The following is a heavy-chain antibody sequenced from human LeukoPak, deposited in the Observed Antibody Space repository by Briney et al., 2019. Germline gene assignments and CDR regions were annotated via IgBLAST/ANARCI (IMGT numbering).Heavy chain of an antibody. CDR1: GFTFSNYN. Sequence: GGSLRLSCADSGFTFSNYNMNWVRQAPGMAMEWVSAISDTGNTYHADSVKGRLTISRDSSKNTLFLQMNRLRPEDAAVYYCAKDAGYSGSYWRPFDYWGQGTLVTVSS. J-gene: IGHJ4*02. V-gene: IGHV3-23*01. CDR2: ISDTGNT. CDR3: AKDAGYSGSYWRPFDY. D-gene: IGHD1-26*01.